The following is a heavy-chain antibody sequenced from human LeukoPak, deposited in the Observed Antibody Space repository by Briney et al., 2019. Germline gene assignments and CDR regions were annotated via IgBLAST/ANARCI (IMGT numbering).Heavy chain of an antibody. D-gene: IGHD2-8*01. CDR3: ARPIVPVNAIPRAIGY. V-gene: IGHV3-23*01. CDR1: GFTFSSYG. Sequence: GGSLRLSCAASGFTFSSYGMSWVRQAPGKGLEWVSTISGSDTSTYYADSVKGRFTISRDISKNTLYLQMNSLRAEDTAVYDCARPIVPVNAIPRAIGYWGQGTLVTVSS. J-gene: IGHJ4*02. CDR2: ISGSDTST.